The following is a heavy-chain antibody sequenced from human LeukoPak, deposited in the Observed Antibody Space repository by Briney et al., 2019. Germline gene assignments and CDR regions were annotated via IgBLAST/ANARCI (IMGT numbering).Heavy chain of an antibody. D-gene: IGHD2-15*01. CDR1: GGSFSGYY. CDR2: IYHSGST. Sequence: SETLSLTCAVYGGSFSGYYWNWIRQPPGKGLEWIGEIYHSGSTNYNPSLKSRVTISVDTSKNQFSLKLSSVTAADTAVYYCARHVVGGVGFDYWGQGTLVTVSS. V-gene: IGHV4-34*01. CDR3: ARHVVGGVGFDY. J-gene: IGHJ4*02.